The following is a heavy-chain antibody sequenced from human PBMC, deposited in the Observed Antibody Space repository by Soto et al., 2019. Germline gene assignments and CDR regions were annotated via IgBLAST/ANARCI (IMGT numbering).Heavy chain of an antibody. CDR1: GGSISSNNW. V-gene: IGHV4-4*02. CDR2: SYHSGST. CDR3: ARRTDYYASSGTFDY. J-gene: IGHJ4*02. Sequence: QVQLQESGPGLVKPSGTLSLTCAVSGGSISSNNWWSWVRQPPGKGLEGIGESYHSGSTNYNPSLESRVTILVDKSKNKFTLNLSSVTAADTAVYYCARRTDYYASSGTFDYWGQGTLVTVSS. D-gene: IGHD3-22*01.